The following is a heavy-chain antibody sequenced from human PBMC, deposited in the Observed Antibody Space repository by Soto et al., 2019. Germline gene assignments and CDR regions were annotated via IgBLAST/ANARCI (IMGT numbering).Heavy chain of an antibody. CDR1: GGSLDDFY. V-gene: IGHV4-31*03. D-gene: IGHD1-7*01. CDR2: IYYSGST. CDR3: ARVTGTIPNTFDY. Sequence: PSETLSLTSTFSGGSLDDFYWSWIRQHTGKGLEWIGYIYYSGSTYYNPSLKSRVTISVDTSKNQFSLKLSSVTAADTAVYYCARVTGTIPNTFDYWGQGTLVTVSS. J-gene: IGHJ4*02.